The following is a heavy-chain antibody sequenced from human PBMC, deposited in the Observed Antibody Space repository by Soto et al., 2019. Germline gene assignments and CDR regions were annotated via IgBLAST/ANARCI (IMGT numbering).Heavy chain of an antibody. CDR2: IYYSGST. D-gene: IGHD1-26*01. Sequence: QVQLQESGPGLVKPSQTLSLTCTVSGGSISSGDYYWSWIRQPPGKGLEWIGYIYYSGSTYYNPSLKTRFTMAGNTSKNQLSRNLSSVTAADTAVYYCARKGGIVGATTVDYLRQGTLVTVSS. V-gene: IGHV4-30-4*01. J-gene: IGHJ4*02. CDR1: GGSISSGDYY. CDR3: ARKGGIVGATTVDY.